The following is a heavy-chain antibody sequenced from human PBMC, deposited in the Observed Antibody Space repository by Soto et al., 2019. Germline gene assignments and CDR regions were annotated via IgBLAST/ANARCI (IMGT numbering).Heavy chain of an antibody. J-gene: IGHJ6*03. CDR1: GYAFSQYY. D-gene: IGHD1-26*01. V-gene: IGHV1-2*04. CDR3: TRDSGGATATLDYYYFYMAV. Sequence: QVQLVQSGAEVKKPGASVKVSCKASGYAFSQYYIHWMRQAPGQGLEWMGWINPNSGRTKFAQIFQGWVTMTRDTYIKTDYMELSVLRSDATAVYYWTRDSGGATATLDYYYFYMAVLGKGTRVTVSS. CDR2: INPNSGRT.